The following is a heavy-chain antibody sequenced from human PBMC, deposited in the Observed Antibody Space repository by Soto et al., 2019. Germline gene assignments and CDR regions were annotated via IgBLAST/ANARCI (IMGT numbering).Heavy chain of an antibody. V-gene: IGHV4-4*02. CDR2: IHHSGST. D-gene: IGHD1-26*01. Sequence: QMHLQELGPGLVKPSETLSLTCAVSSDSXXXXXXXXXVRQPPGKGLEWIGEIHHSGSTNNNPSXXXXXXMSXXXXXXXLSXXLXXVTAADTAVYYCARSFGSYAIDQWGQGTLVTVSS. J-gene: IGHJ4*02. CDR1: SDSXXXXXX. CDR3: ARSFGSYAIDQ.